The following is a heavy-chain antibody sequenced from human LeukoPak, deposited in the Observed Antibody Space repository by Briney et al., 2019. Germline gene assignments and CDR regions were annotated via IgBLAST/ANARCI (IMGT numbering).Heavy chain of an antibody. D-gene: IGHD3-22*01. J-gene: IGHJ3*02. V-gene: IGHV1-2*06. Sequence: ASVKVSCKASGYTFTGYYIHWVRQAPGQGLEWMGRINPNNGGTNYAQKFQGRVTMTRDMSMSTAYMELSRLRSDDTAVYYCAGEDNSSGYRPFDIWGQGTMVTVPS. CDR1: GYTFTGYY. CDR3: AGEDNSSGYRPFDI. CDR2: INPNNGGT.